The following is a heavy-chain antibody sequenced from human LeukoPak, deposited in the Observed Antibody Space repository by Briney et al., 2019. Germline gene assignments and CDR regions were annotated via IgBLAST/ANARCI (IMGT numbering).Heavy chain of an antibody. D-gene: IGHD2-2*01. CDR3: AREGGSSTSWYPGAFDI. Sequence: SETLSLTCTVSGGSISSGDYYWSWIRQPPGKGLDWIGFIYYRGSTYYNPSLNTRVTISVDTSNNQFSRKLCSATAPDTAAYYCAREGGSSTSWYPGAFDIWGQGTMVTVSS. CDR2: IYYRGST. V-gene: IGHV4-30-4*02. J-gene: IGHJ3*02. CDR1: GGSISSGDYY.